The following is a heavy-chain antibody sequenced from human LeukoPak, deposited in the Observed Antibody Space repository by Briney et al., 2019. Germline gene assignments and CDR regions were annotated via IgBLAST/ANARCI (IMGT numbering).Heavy chain of an antibody. Sequence: SETLSLTCTVSGGSVNSGTYYWSWIRQPPGKGLEWIGNIYYGGSAYYNPSLKSRVTMSVDTSKNQFSLKLSSVTAADTAVYYCARKPIVNSAWYYFDYWGQGTLVTVSS. CDR3: ARKPIVNSAWYYFDY. V-gene: IGHV4-39*07. J-gene: IGHJ4*02. CDR1: GGSVNSGTYY. CDR2: IYYGGSA. D-gene: IGHD3-22*01.